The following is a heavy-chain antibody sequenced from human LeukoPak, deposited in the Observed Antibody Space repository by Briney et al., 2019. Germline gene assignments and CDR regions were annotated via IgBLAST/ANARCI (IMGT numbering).Heavy chain of an antibody. D-gene: IGHD1-26*01. CDR1: GGSISSGSYY. J-gene: IGHJ3*01. Sequence: SETLSLTCTVSGGSISSGSYYWGWIRQPPGKGLEWIGSIYYSGSTYYNPSLKSRVTISVDTSKNQFSLKLSSVTAADTAVYYCARDFGEYSGSSPFWGQGTMVTVSS. CDR2: IYYSGST. V-gene: IGHV4-39*02. CDR3: ARDFGEYSGSSPF.